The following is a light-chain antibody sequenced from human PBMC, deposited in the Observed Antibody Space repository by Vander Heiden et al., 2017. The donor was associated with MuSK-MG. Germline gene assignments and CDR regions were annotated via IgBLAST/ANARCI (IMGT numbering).Light chain of an antibody. CDR2: WAS. J-gene: IGKJ1*01. CDR3: QQDDSTPWT. Sequence: DIVMTQSPDSLTVSLGERATINCKSRQSVLYRSNNKNYLAWYQQKPGQPPKLLIYWASTRESGVPDRFSGSGSGTDFTLTISSLQAEDVAVYYCQQDDSTPWTFGQGTKVEIK. V-gene: IGKV4-1*01. CDR1: QSVLYRSNNKNY.